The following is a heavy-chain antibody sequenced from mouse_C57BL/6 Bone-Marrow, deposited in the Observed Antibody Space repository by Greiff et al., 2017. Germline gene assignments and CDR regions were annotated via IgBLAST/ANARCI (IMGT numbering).Heavy chain of an antibody. J-gene: IGHJ2*01. CDR1: GYTFTSYW. Sequence: QVQLQQPGAELVKPGASVKMSCKASGYTFTSYWITWVKQRPGQGLEWIGDIYPGSGSTNYNEKFKSKATLTVDTSSSTAYMQLSSLTSEDSAVXYCARLTTAPGDFDYWGQGTTLTVSS. CDR3: ARLTTAPGDFDY. CDR2: IYPGSGST. D-gene: IGHD1-2*01. V-gene: IGHV1-55*01.